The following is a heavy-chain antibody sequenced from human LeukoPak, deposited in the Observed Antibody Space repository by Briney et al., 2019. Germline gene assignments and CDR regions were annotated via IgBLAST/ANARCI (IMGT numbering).Heavy chain of an antibody. J-gene: IGHJ3*02. CDR2: ITSISSYI. D-gene: IGHD3-3*01. CDR1: GFAFSTYN. Sequence: PGGSLRLSCAASGFAFSTYNMNWVRQAPGKGREWRSSITSISSYIYYADSLKGRFTISIDNAKNTLCLQINSLRADRTAVYYCARDRQTMLFGVVFDAFDIWGKGKMVTVSS. CDR3: ARDRQTMLFGVVFDAFDI. V-gene: IGHV3-21*01.